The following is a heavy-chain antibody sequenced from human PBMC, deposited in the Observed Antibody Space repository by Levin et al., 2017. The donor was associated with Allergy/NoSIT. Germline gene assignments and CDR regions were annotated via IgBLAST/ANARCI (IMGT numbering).Heavy chain of an antibody. CDR1: GFTFSSYA. CDR2: ISGSGGST. V-gene: IGHV3-23*01. D-gene: IGHD3/OR15-3a*01. CDR3: AKDLGGTGYYFDGWAVYYYYGMDV. J-gene: IGHJ6*02. Sequence: GGSLRLSCAASGFTFSSYAMSWVRQAPGKGLEWVSAISGSGGSTYYADSVKGRFTISRDNSKNTLYLQMNSLRAEDTAVYYCAKDLGGTGYYFDGWAVYYYYGMDVWGQGTTVTVSS.